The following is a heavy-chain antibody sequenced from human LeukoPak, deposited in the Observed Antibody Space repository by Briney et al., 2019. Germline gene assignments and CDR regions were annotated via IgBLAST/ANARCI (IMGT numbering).Heavy chain of an antibody. CDR2: ISAYNGNT. CDR3: ARVKGVATMRNYYGMDV. CDR1: GYTFTSYG. D-gene: IGHD5-12*01. V-gene: IGHV1-18*01. J-gene: IGHJ6*02. Sequence: ASVKVSCKASGYTFTSYGISWVRQAPGQGLEWMGWISAYNGNTNYAQKLQGRVTMTTDTSTSTAYMELRSLRSDDTAVYYCARVKGVATMRNYYGMDVWGQGTTVTVSS.